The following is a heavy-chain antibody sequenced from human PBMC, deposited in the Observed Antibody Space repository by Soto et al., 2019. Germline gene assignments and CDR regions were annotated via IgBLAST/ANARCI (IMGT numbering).Heavy chain of an antibody. CDR2: INTDGSST. Sequence: EVQLVESGGGLVQPGGSLRLSCAASGFTFSRYWMHWVRQAPGKGLVWVSHINTDGSSTIYAHSVKGRFTISRDNAKNTLYLQMHSLRAEDTAVYYCARPPPGYNSNLGFDPWGQGTLVTVSS. CDR1: GFTFSRYW. CDR3: ARPPPGYNSNLGFDP. V-gene: IGHV3-74*01. J-gene: IGHJ5*02. D-gene: IGHD6-13*01.